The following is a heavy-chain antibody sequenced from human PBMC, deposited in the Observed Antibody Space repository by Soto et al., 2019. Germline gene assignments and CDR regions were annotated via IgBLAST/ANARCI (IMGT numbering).Heavy chain of an antibody. V-gene: IGHV1-18*01. D-gene: IGHD6-13*01. J-gene: IGHJ4*02. CDR3: ARDLSSYSSSWYPFDY. CDR2: ISAYNGNT. CDR1: GYTFTSYG. Sequence: GASVKVSCKXSGYTFTSYGISWVRQAPGQGLEWMGWISAYNGNTNYAQKLQGRVTMTTDTSTSTAYMELRSLRSDDTAVYYCARDLSSYSSSWYPFDYWGQGTLVTVSS.